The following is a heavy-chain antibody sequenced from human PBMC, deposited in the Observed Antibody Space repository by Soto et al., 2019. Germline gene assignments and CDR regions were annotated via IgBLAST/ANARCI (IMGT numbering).Heavy chain of an antibody. CDR3: AAYYSSGLPLFQH. J-gene: IGHJ1*01. V-gene: IGHV4-31*03. Sequence: QVQLQESGPGLVKPSQTLSLTCTVSGGSISSGGYYWSWIRQHPGKGLEWIGYIYCSGSTYYNPSLKSRVTISVDTSKNQFSLKLSAVTAADTAVYYCAAYYSSGLPLFQHWGQGTLVTVSS. CDR2: IYCSGST. CDR1: GGSISSGGYY. D-gene: IGHD3-22*01.